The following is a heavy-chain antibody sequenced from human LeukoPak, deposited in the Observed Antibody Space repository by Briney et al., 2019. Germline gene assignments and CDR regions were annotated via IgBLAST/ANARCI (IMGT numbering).Heavy chain of an antibody. D-gene: IGHD3-22*01. CDR3: ATYESGKYRNFDY. CDR2: VYYTGSN. Sequence: SETLSLTCTVSGGSISSSNYYWGWPRQAPGKGLEWLGNVYYTGSNNYNPPLRSRVTISEDTSKNQFSLKLSHVTAADPAGYSRATYESGKYRNFDYWGQGTLVTVSS. CDR1: GGSISSSNYY. V-gene: IGHV4-39*01. J-gene: IGHJ4*02.